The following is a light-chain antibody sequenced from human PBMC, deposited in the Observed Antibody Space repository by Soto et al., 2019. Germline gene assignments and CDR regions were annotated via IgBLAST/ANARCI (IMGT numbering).Light chain of an antibody. CDR2: GAS. Sequence: EIVLTQSPGTLSLSPGERATLSCRASQSVSNNYLAWYQQKPGQAPRLLIYGASNRATGIPDRFSGSGSGTDFTLTISSLQPDDFATYYCQQYNSYRTFGQGAKVDIK. J-gene: IGKJ1*01. CDR3: QQYNSYRT. CDR1: QSVSNNY. V-gene: IGKV3-20*01.